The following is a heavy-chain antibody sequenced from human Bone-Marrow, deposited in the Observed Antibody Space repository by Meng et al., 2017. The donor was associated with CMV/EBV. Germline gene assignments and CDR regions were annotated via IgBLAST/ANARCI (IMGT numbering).Heavy chain of an antibody. CDR1: GFTFSDYY. CDR3: ASEIYCSSTSCLDY. V-gene: IGHV3-11*04. J-gene: IGHJ4*02. Sequence: GESLKISCAASGFTFSDYYMSWIRQAPGKGLEWVSYISSSGSTIYYADSVKGRFTISRDNARNSLYLQMNSLRAEDTAVYYCASEIYCSSTSCLDYWGQGTLVTVSS. CDR2: ISSSGSTI. D-gene: IGHD2-2*01.